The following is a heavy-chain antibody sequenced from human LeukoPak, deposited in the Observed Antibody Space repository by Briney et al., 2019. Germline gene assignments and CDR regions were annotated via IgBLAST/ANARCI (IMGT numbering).Heavy chain of an antibody. Sequence: SETLSLTCAVYGGSFSGYYWSWIRQPPGKGLEWIGEINHSGSTNYNPSLKSRVTISVDTSKNQFSLKLSSVTAADTAVYYCARSSHGTRHNWFDPWGQGTLVTVSS. J-gene: IGHJ5*02. CDR1: GGSFSGYY. CDR2: INHSGST. D-gene: IGHD1-1*01. CDR3: ARSSHGTRHNWFDP. V-gene: IGHV4-34*01.